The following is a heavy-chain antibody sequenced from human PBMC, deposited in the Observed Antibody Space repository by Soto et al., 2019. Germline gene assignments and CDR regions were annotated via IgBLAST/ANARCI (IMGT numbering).Heavy chain of an antibody. CDR3: ARVEYSSGHIYYYYYGMDV. D-gene: IGHD6-19*01. J-gene: IGHJ6*02. CDR1: GYTFTSYG. Sequence: QVQLVQSGAEVKKPGASVKVSCKASGYTFTSYGISWVRQAPGQGLEWMGWISAYNGNTNYAQKLQGRVTMTTKTSTSTAYMELRSLGSDDTAVYYCARVEYSSGHIYYYYYGMDVWGQGTTVTVSS. V-gene: IGHV1-18*01. CDR2: ISAYNGNT.